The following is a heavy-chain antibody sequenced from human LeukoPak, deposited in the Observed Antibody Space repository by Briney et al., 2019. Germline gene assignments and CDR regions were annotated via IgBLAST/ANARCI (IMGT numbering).Heavy chain of an antibody. D-gene: IGHD2-15*01. CDR1: GGSFSGYY. Sequence: PSETLSLTCAVYGGSFSGYYWTWIRQPPGKGLEWIGEINHSESTNYNPSLKSRVTISVDTSKNQFSLKLSSVTAADTAVYYCARGGSCSWRDKWFDPWGQGTLVTVSS. CDR2: INHSEST. J-gene: IGHJ5*02. V-gene: IGHV4-34*01. CDR3: ARGGSCSWRDKWFDP.